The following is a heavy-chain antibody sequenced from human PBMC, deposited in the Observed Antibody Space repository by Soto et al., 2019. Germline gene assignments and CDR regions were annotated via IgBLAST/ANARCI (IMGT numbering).Heavy chain of an antibody. Sequence: SVKVSCKASGYTFTGYYMHWVRQAPGQGLEWMGGIIPIFGTANYAQKFQGRATITADESTSTAYMELSSLRSEDTAVYYCARGGSIAVAPGYYFDYWGQGTLVTVSS. D-gene: IGHD6-19*01. J-gene: IGHJ4*02. CDR1: GYTFTGYY. V-gene: IGHV1-69*13. CDR3: ARGGSIAVAPGYYFDY. CDR2: IIPIFGTA.